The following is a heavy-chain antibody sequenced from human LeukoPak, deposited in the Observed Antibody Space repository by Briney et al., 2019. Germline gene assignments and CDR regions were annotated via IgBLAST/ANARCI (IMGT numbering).Heavy chain of an antibody. CDR1: GGSSSGYY. J-gene: IGHJ4*02. CDR3: ARGVVVTRGFDY. CDR2: INHSGST. V-gene: IGHV4-34*01. Sequence: SETLSLTCAVYGGSSSGYYWSWIRQPPGKGLEWIGEINHSGSTNYNPSLKSRVTISVDTSKNQFSLKLSSVTAADTAVYYCARGVVVTRGFDYWGQGTLVTVSS. D-gene: IGHD4-23*01.